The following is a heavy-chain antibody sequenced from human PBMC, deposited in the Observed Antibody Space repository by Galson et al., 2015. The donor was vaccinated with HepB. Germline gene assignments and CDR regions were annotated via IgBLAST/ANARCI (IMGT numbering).Heavy chain of an antibody. CDR1: GFTFRYYA. V-gene: IGHV3-23*01. D-gene: IGHD6-19*01. J-gene: IGHJ4*01. CDR2: IPPSGDNT. Sequence: SLRLSCAASGFTFRYYAMSWVRQAPGKGLEWISAIPPSGDNTYSADSMKVRFTISRDNSQNTLFLQMNSLRADDTAIYFCAKVFPEKTDGWYRQALYYFDSWGHGTRVTVSS. CDR3: AKVFPEKTDGWYRQALYYFDS.